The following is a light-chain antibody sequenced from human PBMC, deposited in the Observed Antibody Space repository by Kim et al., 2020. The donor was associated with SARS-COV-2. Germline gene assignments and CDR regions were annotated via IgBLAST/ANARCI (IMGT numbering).Light chain of an antibody. J-gene: IGLJ2*01. CDR1: SSNIGNNY. Sequence: GQKVTISGSGSSSNIGNNYVSWYQQLPGTAPKVLIYDNNRRPSGIPDRFSGSRSGTSATLDITGLQTGDEADYYCGTWESSLSAVVFGGGTQLTVL. V-gene: IGLV1-51*01. CDR3: GTWESSLSAVV. CDR2: DNN.